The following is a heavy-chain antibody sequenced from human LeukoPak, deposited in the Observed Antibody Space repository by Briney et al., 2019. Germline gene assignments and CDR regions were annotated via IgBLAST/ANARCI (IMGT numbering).Heavy chain of an antibody. CDR2: INPSGGST. V-gene: IGHV1-46*01. CDR3: ARGPYSSGWFYYYGMDV. Sequence: ASVKVSCKASGYTSTSYYMHWVRQAPGQGLEWMGIINPSGGSTSYAQKFQGRVTMTRDTSTSTVYMELSSLRSEDTAVYYCARGPYSSGWFYYYGMDVWGQGTTVTVSS. J-gene: IGHJ6*02. CDR1: GYTSTSYY. D-gene: IGHD6-19*01.